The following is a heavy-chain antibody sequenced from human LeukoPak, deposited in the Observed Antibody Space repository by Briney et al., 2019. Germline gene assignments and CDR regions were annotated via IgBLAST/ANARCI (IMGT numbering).Heavy chain of an antibody. CDR3: ARGPNSAAMDY. CDR2: IYYSGST. V-gene: IGHV4-59*01. D-gene: IGHD5-18*01. CDR1: GVSISSYY. J-gene: IGHJ4*02. Sequence: SSETLSLTCTVSGVSISSYYWSWIRQPPGKGLEWIGYIYYSGSTNYNPSLKSRVTISVATSNNQFSLNLSSVTAADTAVYYCARGPNSAAMDYWGQGTLVTVSS.